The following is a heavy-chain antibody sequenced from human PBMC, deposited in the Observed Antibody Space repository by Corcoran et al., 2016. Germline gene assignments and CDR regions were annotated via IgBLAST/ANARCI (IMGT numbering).Heavy chain of an antibody. Sequence: QEQLQESGPGLVKPSETLSLTCTVSGYSISSGYYWGWNRQHPGEGLEWSGSIYQSGSTYYNPSLKSRVTISVDTSKNQFSLKLSSVPAADTAGYYCASNQRESSGYGDYWGQGTLVTVSS. CDR2: IYQSGST. D-gene: IGHD3-22*01. V-gene: IGHV4-38-2*02. J-gene: IGHJ4*02. CDR1: GYSISSGYY. CDR3: ASNQRESSGYGDY.